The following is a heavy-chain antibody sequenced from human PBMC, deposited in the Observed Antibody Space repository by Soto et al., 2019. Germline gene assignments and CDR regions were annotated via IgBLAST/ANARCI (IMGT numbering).Heavy chain of an antibody. CDR3: ARYSRAYSRFDF. Sequence: QVQLQESGPGRVQPSQTLSLTCTVSGDSIDSGGHYWGWVRQHPGKGLEWMGYKFHNGNTHYNPYLKTRVAISTGASKNQFSLMVNTAPAADTAVDYCARYSRAYSRFDFCSQGSLVIVSS. D-gene: IGHD3-22*01. J-gene: IGHJ4*02. CDR2: KFHNGNT. CDR1: GDSIDSGGHY. V-gene: IGHV4-31*03.